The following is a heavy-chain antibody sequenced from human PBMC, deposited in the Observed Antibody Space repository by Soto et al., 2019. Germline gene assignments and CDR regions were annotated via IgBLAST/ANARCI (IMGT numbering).Heavy chain of an antibody. CDR2: INPNSGGT. V-gene: IGHV1-2*04. CDR1: GYTFTGYY. Sequence: GASVKVSCKASGYTFTGYYMHWVRQAPGQGLKWMGWINPNSGGTNYAQKFQGWVTMTRDTSISTAYMELSRLRSDDTAVYYCARETPPSGSYGASDAFDIWGQGTMVTVSS. D-gene: IGHD1-26*01. CDR3: ARETPPSGSYGASDAFDI. J-gene: IGHJ3*02.